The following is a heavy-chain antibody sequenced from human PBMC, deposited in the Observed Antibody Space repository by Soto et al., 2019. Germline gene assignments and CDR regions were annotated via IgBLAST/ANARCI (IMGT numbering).Heavy chain of an antibody. Sequence: GASVKVSCKASGYTFTSYYRHWVRQAPGQGLEWMGIINPSGGSTSYAQKFQGRVTMTRDTSTSTVYMELSSLRSEDTAVYYCARVGYSGYDHDYWGQGTLVTVSS. J-gene: IGHJ4*02. V-gene: IGHV1-46*01. CDR3: ARVGYSGYDHDY. CDR1: GYTFTSYY. CDR2: INPSGGST. D-gene: IGHD5-12*01.